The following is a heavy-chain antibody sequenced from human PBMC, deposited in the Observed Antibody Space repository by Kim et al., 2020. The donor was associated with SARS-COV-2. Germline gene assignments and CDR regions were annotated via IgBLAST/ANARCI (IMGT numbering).Heavy chain of an antibody. V-gene: IGHV3-23*01. J-gene: IGHJ4*01. CDR2: ISRTATTT. CDR3: TKHAGRGAAYFYF. D-gene: IGHD3-10*01. CDR1: GFIFDSFA. Sequence: GGSLRLSCAASGFIFDSFAMSWVRQAPGKGLEWVSTISRTATTTYYTDSVKGRFTISRDNSKNTLYLQVNSLRAEDTAVYYCTKHAGRGAAYFYFWGHGT.